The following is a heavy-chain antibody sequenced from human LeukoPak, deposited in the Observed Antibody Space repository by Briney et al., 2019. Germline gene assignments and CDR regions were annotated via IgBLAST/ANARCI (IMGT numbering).Heavy chain of an antibody. CDR1: GYTFTNYG. CDR2: ISPYNGNT. V-gene: IGHV1-18*01. J-gene: IGHJ4*02. Sequence: ASVKVSCKASGYTFTNYGISWVRQAPGQGLEWMAWISPYNGNTKYAQKFQGRVTMTTDTSTSTAYMDLRSLGPDDTAVYYCAIEGPGELDPTFDYWGQGTLVTVSS. D-gene: IGHD1-26*01. CDR3: AIEGPGELDPTFDY.